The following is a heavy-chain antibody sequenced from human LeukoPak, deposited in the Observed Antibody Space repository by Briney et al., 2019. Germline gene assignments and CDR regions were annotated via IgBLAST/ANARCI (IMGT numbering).Heavy chain of an antibody. Sequence: PGGSLRLSCAASGFTFGSYGIHWVRQAPGKGLEWVSLISFDGSKKYYADSVEGRFTISRDNSKNILYLHMNSLRPDDTAVYYCARTKQSYSFDYWGQGTLVTVSS. J-gene: IGHJ4*02. CDR2: ISFDGSKK. V-gene: IGHV3-30*03. CDR3: ARTKQSYSFDY. CDR1: GFTFGSYG.